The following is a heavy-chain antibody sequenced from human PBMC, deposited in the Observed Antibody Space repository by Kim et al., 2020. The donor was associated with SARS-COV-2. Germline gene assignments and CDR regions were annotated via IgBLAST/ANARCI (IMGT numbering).Heavy chain of an antibody. D-gene: IGHD3-22*01. J-gene: IGHJ5*02. Sequence: RVTISVDTSKNQFSLKLSSVTAADTAVYYCARDRDYYDSSGSPSRWFDPWGQGTLVTVSS. V-gene: IGHV4-31*02. CDR3: ARDRDYYDSSGSPSRWFDP.